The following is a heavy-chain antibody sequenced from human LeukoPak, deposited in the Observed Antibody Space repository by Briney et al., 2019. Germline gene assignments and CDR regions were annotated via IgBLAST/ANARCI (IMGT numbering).Heavy chain of an antibody. Sequence: GGSLRLSCAASGFTFSSYGVHWVRQAPGKGLEWVAVISYDGSNKYYADSVKGRFTISRDNSKNTLSLQMNSLRTEDTAVYYCARDRDWAFDYWGQGILVTVSS. J-gene: IGHJ4*02. CDR1: GFTFSSYG. V-gene: IGHV3-30*03. CDR3: ARDRDWAFDY. CDR2: ISYDGSNK. D-gene: IGHD2-21*01.